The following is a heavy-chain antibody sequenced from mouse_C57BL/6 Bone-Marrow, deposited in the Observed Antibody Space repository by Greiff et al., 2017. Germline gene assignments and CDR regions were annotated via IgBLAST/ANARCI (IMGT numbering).Heavy chain of an antibody. Sequence: EVKVVESGEGLVKPGGSLKLSCAASGFTFSSYAMSWVRQTPEKRLEWVAYISSGGDYIDYADTVKGRFTISRDNARNTLYLQMSSLKSEDTAMYYCTRVSGYYSWFAYWGQGTLVTVSA. D-gene: IGHD2-3*01. CDR1: GFTFSSYA. CDR3: TRVSGYYSWFAY. V-gene: IGHV5-9-1*02. J-gene: IGHJ3*01. CDR2: ISSGGDYI.